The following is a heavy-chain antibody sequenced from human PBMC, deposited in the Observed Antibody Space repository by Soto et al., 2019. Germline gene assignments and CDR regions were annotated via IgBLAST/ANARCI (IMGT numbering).Heavy chain of an antibody. Sequence: SETLSLTCTVSGGSISSGGYYWSWIRQHPGKGLEWIGYIYYSGSTYYNPSLKSRVTISVDTSKNQFSLKLSSVTAADTAVYYCARGPTPISIAAHNWFDPWGQGTLVTVSS. CDR2: IYYSGST. D-gene: IGHD6-6*01. CDR1: GGSISSGGYY. J-gene: IGHJ5*02. CDR3: ARGPTPISIAAHNWFDP. V-gene: IGHV4-31*03.